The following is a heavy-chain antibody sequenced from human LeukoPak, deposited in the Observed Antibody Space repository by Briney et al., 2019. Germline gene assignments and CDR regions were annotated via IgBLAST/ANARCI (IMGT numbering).Heavy chain of an antibody. CDR1: GFTFSTSW. CDR3: AHTVWSGTYFDY. Sequence: AGTLTLSCAASGFTFSTSWMHWVRQAPGKGLVWVSRINSDGRTTDYADSVNGRFTISRDTTKNTLYLQMNSLRVEDTAVYYCAHTVWSGTYFDYGGQGTLVTVSS. D-gene: IGHD3-3*01. J-gene: IGHJ4*02. V-gene: IGHV3-74*01. CDR2: INSDGRTT.